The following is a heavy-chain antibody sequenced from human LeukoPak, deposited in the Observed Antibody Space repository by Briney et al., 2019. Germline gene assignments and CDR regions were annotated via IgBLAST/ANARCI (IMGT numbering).Heavy chain of an antibody. J-gene: IGHJ4*02. V-gene: IGHV3-23*01. Sequence: PGGSLRPSCAASGFTVSSNYMSWVRQAPGKGLEWVSAISGSGGSTYYADSVKGRFTISRDNSKNTLYLQMNSLRAEDTAVYYCAKDSRGYSYGVFDYWGQGTLVTVSS. D-gene: IGHD5-18*01. CDR2: ISGSGGST. CDR3: AKDSRGYSYGVFDY. CDR1: GFTVSSNY.